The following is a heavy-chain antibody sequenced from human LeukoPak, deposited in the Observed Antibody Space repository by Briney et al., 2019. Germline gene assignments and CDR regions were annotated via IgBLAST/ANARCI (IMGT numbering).Heavy chain of an antibody. Sequence: SETLSLTCTVSGGSISSYYWSWIRQPPGKGLEWIGYIYYSGSTNYNPSLKSRVTISVDTSKNQFSLKLSSVTAADTAVYYCARHLPKLGITLWGQGTLVAVSS. CDR3: ARHLPKLGITL. CDR1: GGSISSYY. V-gene: IGHV4-59*08. CDR2: IYYSGST. D-gene: IGHD7-27*01. J-gene: IGHJ4*02.